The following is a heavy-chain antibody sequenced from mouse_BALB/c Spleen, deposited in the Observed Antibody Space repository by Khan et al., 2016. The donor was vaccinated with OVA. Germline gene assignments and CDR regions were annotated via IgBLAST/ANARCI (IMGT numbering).Heavy chain of an antibody. J-gene: IGHJ4*01. D-gene: IGHD2-4*01. CDR1: GFSLTGYG. Sequence: QVQLKESGPGLVAPSQSLSITCTVSGFSLTGYGVNWVRQPPGKGLEWLGMIWGDGSTDYNSALKSRLSISKDNSNSQDFLKMNSLQTDDTARYYCAREIYYDYAYYYAMDYWGQGTSVTVSS. CDR3: AREIYYDYAYYYAMDY. V-gene: IGHV2-6-7*01. CDR2: IWGDGST.